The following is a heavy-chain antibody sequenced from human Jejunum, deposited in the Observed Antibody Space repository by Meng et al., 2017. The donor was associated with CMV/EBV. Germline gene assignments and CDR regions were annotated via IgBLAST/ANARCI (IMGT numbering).Heavy chain of an antibody. CDR1: D. CDR2: FSGNENNT. CDR3: AKADYYCTASRCPHAS. D-gene: IGHD2-8*02. Sequence: DMTWVRRDPGKGLEWVPPFSGNENNTFSADSVKGRFTISRDNSKNTLSLQMNSLRAEDTAVYYCAKADYYCTASRCPHASWGQGTLVTVSS. V-gene: IGHV3-23*01. J-gene: IGHJ5*02.